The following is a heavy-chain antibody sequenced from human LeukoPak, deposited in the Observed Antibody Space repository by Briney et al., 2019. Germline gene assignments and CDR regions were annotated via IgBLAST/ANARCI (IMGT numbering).Heavy chain of an antibody. J-gene: IGHJ6*03. CDR1: GGSISSSSYY. CDR2: IYYSGST. CDR3: AREVRYYDILTGYYYYYYMDV. D-gene: IGHD3-9*01. V-gene: IGHV4-61*01. Sequence: SETLSLTCTVSGGSISSSSYYWGWIRQPPGKGLEWIGYIYYSGSTNYNPSLKSRVTISVDTSKNQFSLKLSSVTAADTAVYYCAREVRYYDILTGYYYYYYMDVWGKGTTVTISS.